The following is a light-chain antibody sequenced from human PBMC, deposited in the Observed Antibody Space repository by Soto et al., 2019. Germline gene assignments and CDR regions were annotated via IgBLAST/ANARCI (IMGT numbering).Light chain of an antibody. CDR3: SSYTISTALV. V-gene: IGLV2-14*01. J-gene: IGLJ1*01. Sequence: QSALTQPASVSGSPGQSITISCTGTSSDVGGYNYVSWYQQHPGKAPKLMIYEVSNRPSGVSNRFSGSKSGNTASLTISGLQAEDEADHCGSSYTISTALVFGTGTKLTV. CDR2: EVS. CDR1: SSDVGGYNY.